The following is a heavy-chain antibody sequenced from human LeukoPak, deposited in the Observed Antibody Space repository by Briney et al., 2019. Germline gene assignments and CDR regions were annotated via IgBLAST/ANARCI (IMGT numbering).Heavy chain of an antibody. Sequence: GGSLRLSCAASGFTFNAFGMNWVRQAPGKGLGWVSVISGSGDIIYYADSVKGRFTISRDKSKNTVFLQINSLRAEDTAVYYCARAHSGWSQFDYWGQGTLVTVSS. D-gene: IGHD6-19*01. J-gene: IGHJ4*02. V-gene: IGHV3-23*01. CDR2: ISGSGDII. CDR1: GFTFNAFG. CDR3: ARAHSGWSQFDY.